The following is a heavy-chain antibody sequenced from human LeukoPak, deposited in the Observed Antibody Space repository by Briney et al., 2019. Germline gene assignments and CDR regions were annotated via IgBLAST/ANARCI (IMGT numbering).Heavy chain of an antibody. CDR1: EFTFSNYA. Sequence: GGSLRLSCAASEFTFSNYAMSWVRQAPGKGLEWFSAITASGGDTYHADSVKGRFTISRDNSKNTLYLEMISLRAEDTAVYYCAKGSAASRPYYFDYWGQGTLVTVSS. V-gene: IGHV3-23*01. CDR2: ITASGGDT. J-gene: IGHJ4*02. CDR3: AKGSAASRPYYFDY. D-gene: IGHD6-13*01.